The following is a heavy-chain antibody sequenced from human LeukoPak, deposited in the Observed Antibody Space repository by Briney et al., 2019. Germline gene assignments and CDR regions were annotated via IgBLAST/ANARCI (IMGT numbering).Heavy chain of an antibody. CDR1: GYSISSGYY. V-gene: IGHV4-38-2*02. Sequence: PSETLSLTCNVSGYSISSGYYWGWIRQPPGKVLEWIGSSYHSGSTYSNPSLRSRVTISVDTSRNQFSLKLSSVPAADTAVYYCARGGQSGSYFFFRYNWFAPWGQGTLVTVSS. CDR3: ARGGQSGSYFFFRYNWFAP. D-gene: IGHD1-26*01. CDR2: SYHSGST. J-gene: IGHJ5*02.